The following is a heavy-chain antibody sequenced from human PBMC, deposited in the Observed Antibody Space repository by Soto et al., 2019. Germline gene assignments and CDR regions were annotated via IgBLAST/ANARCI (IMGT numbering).Heavy chain of an antibody. V-gene: IGHV4-30-4*01. J-gene: IGHJ5*02. CDR2: ISHTGLT. CDR1: GGSINSGDYY. Sequence: SETLSLTCTVSGGSINSGDYYWSWIRQSPGKGLEWIAYISHTGLTDFNPSLKSRLSISEDTSKNQIYLKLNSVTAADTAVYYCARAEGITGSTWFDPWGHGVLVTVS. CDR3: ARAEGITGSTWFDP. D-gene: IGHD1-7*01.